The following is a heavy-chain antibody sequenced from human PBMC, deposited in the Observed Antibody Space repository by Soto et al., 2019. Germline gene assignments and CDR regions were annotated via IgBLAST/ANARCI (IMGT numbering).Heavy chain of an antibody. V-gene: IGHV1-46*01. Sequence: QVQLVQSGAEVKKPGASVKVSCKASGYTFTSYYMHWVRQAPGQGLEWMGIINPSGGSTSYAQKFQGRVTRTRDRSTSTVYMELSSLRSEDKAVYYCARARGGYSSSWAIDYWGQGTLVTVSS. CDR3: ARARGGYSSSWAIDY. CDR2: INPSGGST. CDR1: GYTFTSYY. J-gene: IGHJ4*02. D-gene: IGHD6-13*01.